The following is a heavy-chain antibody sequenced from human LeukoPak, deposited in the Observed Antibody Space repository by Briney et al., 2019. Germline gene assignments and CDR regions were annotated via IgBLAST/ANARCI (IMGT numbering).Heavy chain of an antibody. D-gene: IGHD3-22*01. CDR3: ARDRGKNYYDSSGYYFWFDP. J-gene: IGHJ5*02. V-gene: IGHV3-30*02. CDR1: GFTFNNYG. CDR2: IRYDGSNK. Sequence: GGSLRLSCAASGFTFNNYGMHWVRQAPGKGLEWVAFIRYDGSNKYYADSVKGRFTISRDNSKNTLYLQMNSLRAEDTAVYYCARDRGKNYYDSSGYYFWFDPWGQGTLVTVSS.